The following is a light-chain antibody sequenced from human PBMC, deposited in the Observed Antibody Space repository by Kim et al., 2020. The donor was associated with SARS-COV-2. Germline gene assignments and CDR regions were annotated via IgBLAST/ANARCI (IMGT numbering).Light chain of an antibody. Sequence: DTQMTQSPSTLSASVGDRVTITCRASQSISNWLAWYQQKPGKAPKLLIYKASSLETGDPSRFSGTGSGTEFTLTISSLQPDDFATYYCQQYNSYSLTFGQGTRLEIK. CDR3: QQYNSYSLT. CDR2: KAS. J-gene: IGKJ5*01. V-gene: IGKV1-5*03. CDR1: QSISNW.